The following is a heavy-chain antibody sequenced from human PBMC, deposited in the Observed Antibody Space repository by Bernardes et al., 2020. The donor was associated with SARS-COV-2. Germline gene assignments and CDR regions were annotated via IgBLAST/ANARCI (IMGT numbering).Heavy chain of an antibody. V-gene: IGHV3-21*01. Sequence: SLRLSCTASGFTFNTYSMNWVRQAPGKGLEWVSSITPSSSYIYYADSVRGRFTISRDNAKNSLFLHMNSLRVEDTAVYYCARSAVAVNDDFYYYGVDVWGQGTTVTVSS. D-gene: IGHD6-19*01. CDR3: ARSAVAVNDDFYYYGVDV. J-gene: IGHJ6*02. CDR1: GFTFNTYS. CDR2: ITPSSSYI.